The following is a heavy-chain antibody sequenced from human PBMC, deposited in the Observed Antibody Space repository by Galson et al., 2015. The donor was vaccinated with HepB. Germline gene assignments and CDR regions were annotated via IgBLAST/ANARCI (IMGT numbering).Heavy chain of an antibody. J-gene: IGHJ4*02. CDR1: GFSFSNYA. CDR3: AKSKSPIDRVSWYLNFDC. CDR2: ISGSGGST. Sequence: SLRLSCAASGFSFSNYAMSWVRQAPGRGLEWVSSISGSGGSTHYADSVKGRFTISRDNSRNTLFLQMSSLRAEDTAVYYCAKSKSPIDRVSWYLNFDCWGQGTLATVSS. V-gene: IGHV3-23*01. D-gene: IGHD6-13*01.